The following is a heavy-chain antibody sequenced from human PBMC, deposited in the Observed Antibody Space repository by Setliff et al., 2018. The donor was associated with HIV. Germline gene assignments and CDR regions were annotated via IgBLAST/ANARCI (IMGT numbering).Heavy chain of an antibody. J-gene: IGHJ5*02. CDR1: GYSFSSHP. V-gene: IGHV1-3*04. D-gene: IGHD3-22*01. Sequence: ASVKVSCKTSGYSFSSHPIHWVRQAPGQRPEWMGWIKTGNGDTQYSQKFRDRVTITRDTSADTVYMELSSLRSEDTAVYYCARDRCDSVKCYLYNWFDPWGPETLLVTVSS. CDR3: ARDRCDSVKCYLYNWFDP. CDR2: IKTGNGDT.